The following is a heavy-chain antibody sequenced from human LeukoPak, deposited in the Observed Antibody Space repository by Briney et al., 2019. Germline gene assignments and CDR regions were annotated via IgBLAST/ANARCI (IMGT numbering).Heavy chain of an antibody. V-gene: IGHV3-23*01. CDR3: ARKRSGNYPLDY. Sequence: GSLRLSCAASGFTFSSYGMHWVRQAPGKGLEWVSVIGGSGETTFYADSVKGRFTISRDNSKNTLYVQINSLRAEDTAVYYCARKRSGNYPLDYWGQGTLVTVSS. D-gene: IGHD1-26*01. J-gene: IGHJ4*02. CDR1: GFTFSSYG. CDR2: IGGSGETT.